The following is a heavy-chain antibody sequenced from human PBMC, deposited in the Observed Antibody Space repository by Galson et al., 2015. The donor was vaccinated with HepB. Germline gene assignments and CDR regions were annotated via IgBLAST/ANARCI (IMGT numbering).Heavy chain of an antibody. CDR1: GGSFSGYY. J-gene: IGHJ4*02. CDR3: ARVLKGAVIDY. D-gene: IGHD6-19*01. Sequence: SETLSLTCAVYGGSFSGYYWSWIRQPPGKGLEWIGEINHSGSTNYNPSLKSRVTISVDTSKNQFSLKLSSVTAADTAVYYCARVLKGAVIDYWGQGTLVTVSS. V-gene: IGHV4-34*01. CDR2: INHSGST.